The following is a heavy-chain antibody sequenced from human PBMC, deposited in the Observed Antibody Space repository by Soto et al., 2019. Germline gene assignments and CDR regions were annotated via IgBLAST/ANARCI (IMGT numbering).Heavy chain of an antibody. Sequence: SLRLSCAASGFTFSSYAMSWVRQAPGKGREWVSAISGSGGSTYYADSVKGRFTISRDNSKNTLYLQMNSLRAEDTAVYYCAKDRSITIFGVVIKRGYYFDYWGQGTLVTVSS. CDR3: AKDRSITIFGVVIKRGYYFDY. CDR1: GFTFSSYA. J-gene: IGHJ4*02. D-gene: IGHD3-3*01. V-gene: IGHV3-23*01. CDR2: ISGSGGST.